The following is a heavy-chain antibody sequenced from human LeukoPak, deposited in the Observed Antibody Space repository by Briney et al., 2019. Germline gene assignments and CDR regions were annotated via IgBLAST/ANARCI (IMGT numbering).Heavy chain of an antibody. CDR2: IRYDGSNK. CDR3: ARLHSIAAAGTWY. J-gene: IGHJ4*02. CDR1: GFTFSSYG. Sequence: GGSLRLSCGASGFTFSSYGMHWVRQAPGKGLEWVAFIRYDGSNKYYADSVKGRFTISRDNAKNSLYLQMNSLRAEDTAVYYCARLHSIAAAGTWYWGQGTLVTVSS. D-gene: IGHD6-13*01. V-gene: IGHV3-30*02.